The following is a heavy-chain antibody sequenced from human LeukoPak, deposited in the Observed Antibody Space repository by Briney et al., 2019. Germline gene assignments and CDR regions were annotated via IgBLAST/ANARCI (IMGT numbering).Heavy chain of an antibody. J-gene: IGHJ4*02. D-gene: IGHD1-26*01. CDR1: GYTFTSNY. Sequence: ASVKVSCKAFGYTFTSNYMHWVRHAPGQGPEWMGVISPRGGSTTYAQKFQGRVTLTRDMSTSTDYLELSSLRSEDTAVYYCARADSASYFDSWGQGTLVTVSS. V-gene: IGHV1-46*01. CDR2: ISPRGGST. CDR3: ARADSASYFDS.